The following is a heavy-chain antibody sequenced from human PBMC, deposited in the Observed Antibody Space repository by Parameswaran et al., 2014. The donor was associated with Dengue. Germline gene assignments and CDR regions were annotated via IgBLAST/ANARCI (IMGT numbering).Heavy chain of an antibody. D-gene: IGHD3-22*01. Sequence: PGKGLEWIGYIYYSGSTNYNPSLKSRVTISVDTSKNQFSLKLSSVTAADTAVYYCARVYYYDSSGYYYDWFDPWGQGTLVTVSS. CDR3: ARVYYYDSSGYYYDWFDP. CDR2: IYYSGST. J-gene: IGHJ5*02. V-gene: IGHV4-59*13.